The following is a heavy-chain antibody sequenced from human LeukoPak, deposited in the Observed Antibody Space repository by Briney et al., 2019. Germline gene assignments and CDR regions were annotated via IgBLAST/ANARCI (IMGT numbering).Heavy chain of an antibody. CDR3: ARLALSTTVVTPLDY. D-gene: IGHD4-23*01. V-gene: IGHV1-8*01. Sequence: ASVKVSCKASGYTFTSYDINWVRQATGQGLEWMGWMNPNSGNTGYAQKLQGRVTMTRNTSISTAYMELSSLRSEDTAVYYCARLALSTTVVTPLDYWGQGTLVTVSS. CDR1: GYTFTSYD. CDR2: MNPNSGNT. J-gene: IGHJ4*02.